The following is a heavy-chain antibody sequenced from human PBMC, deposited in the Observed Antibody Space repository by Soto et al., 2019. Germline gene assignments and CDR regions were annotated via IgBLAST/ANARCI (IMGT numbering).Heavy chain of an antibody. CDR3: VRDSPQRGLRGFFDS. V-gene: IGHV3-30-3*01. CDR2: VSFDESHT. D-gene: IGHD5-12*01. CDR1: GFTFSDFT. Sequence: QVQLVESGGGVVQPGMSLRLSCAASGFTFSDFTMHWVRQTPGGGLEWVAIVSFDESHTYYADSVRGRFTISRDNSGNSLSLQMDSLTTADTAVYYCVRDSPQRGLRGFFDSWGQGTLVTVSS. J-gene: IGHJ4*02.